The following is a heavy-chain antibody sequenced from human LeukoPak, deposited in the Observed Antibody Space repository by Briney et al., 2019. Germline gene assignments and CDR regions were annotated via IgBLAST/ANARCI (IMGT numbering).Heavy chain of an antibody. V-gene: IGHV3-23*01. Sequence: GGSLRLSCAASGFTFSSYAMSWVRQAPGKGLEWVSAISGSGGSTYYADSVKGRFTISRDNSKNTLYLQMNSLRAEDTAVYYCAKSPGPYDFWSGYYGYWGQGTLLTVSS. CDR2: ISGSGGST. CDR1: GFTFSSYA. CDR3: AKSPGPYDFWSGYYGY. D-gene: IGHD3-3*01. J-gene: IGHJ4*02.